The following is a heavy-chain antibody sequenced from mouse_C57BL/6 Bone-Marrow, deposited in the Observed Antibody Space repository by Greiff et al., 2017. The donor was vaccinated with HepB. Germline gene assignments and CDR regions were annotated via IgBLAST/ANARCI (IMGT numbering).Heavy chain of an antibody. D-gene: IGHD2-4*01. CDR1: GFSLTSYG. CDR3: AKNLDYDYYGWFAY. V-gene: IGHV2-5*01. Sequence: VQLQQSGPGLVQPSQSLSITCTVSGFSLTSYGVHWVRQSPGKGLEWLGVIWRGGSTDYNAAFMSRLSITKDNSKSQVFFKMNSLQADDTAIYYCAKNLDYDYYGWFAYWGQGTLVTVSA. CDR2: IWRGGST. J-gene: IGHJ3*01.